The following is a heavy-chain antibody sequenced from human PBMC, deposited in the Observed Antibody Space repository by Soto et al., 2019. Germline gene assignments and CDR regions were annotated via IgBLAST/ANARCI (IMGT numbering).Heavy chain of an antibody. CDR3: ARGPRTYGMDV. CDR2: INHSGST. Sequence: QVQLQQWGAGLLKPSETLSLTCAVYGGSFSGYYWSWIRQPPGKGLEWIGEINHSGSTNYNPSLKSRVTISVDTSKNQFSLKLRSVTAADTAVYYCARGPRTYGMDVWGQGTTVTVSS. CDR1: GGSFSGYY. J-gene: IGHJ6*02. V-gene: IGHV4-34*01.